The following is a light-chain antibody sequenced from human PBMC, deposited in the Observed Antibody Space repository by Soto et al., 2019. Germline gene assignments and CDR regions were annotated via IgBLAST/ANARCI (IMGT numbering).Light chain of an antibody. CDR2: DAS. V-gene: IGKV3-15*01. J-gene: IGKJ1*01. CDR3: QQYNYWPPWT. CDR1: QSASNN. Sequence: ILMTQSPATLSVSPGERATLSCRASQSASNNLAWYQQKPGQAPRLLIYDASTRATGIPARFSGSGSGTEFTLTISGLQSEDFGVYYCQQYNYWPPWTFGQGTKVEIK.